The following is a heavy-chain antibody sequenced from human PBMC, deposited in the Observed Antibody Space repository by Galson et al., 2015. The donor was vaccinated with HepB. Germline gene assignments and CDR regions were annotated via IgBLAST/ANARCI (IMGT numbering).Heavy chain of an antibody. D-gene: IGHD3-10*01. CDR1: EFTFSSYW. CDR3: ARRISLVRGIITKPDYYYGMDV. Sequence: SLRLSCAGSEFTFSSYWMNWVRQAPGKGLEWVANINPDGSEKSYVASLRGRFTVSRVNDKNALYLQMDSLRAEDTAVYYCARRISLVRGIITKPDYYYGMDVWGQGTTVTVAS. V-gene: IGHV3-7*03. J-gene: IGHJ6*02. CDR2: INPDGSEK.